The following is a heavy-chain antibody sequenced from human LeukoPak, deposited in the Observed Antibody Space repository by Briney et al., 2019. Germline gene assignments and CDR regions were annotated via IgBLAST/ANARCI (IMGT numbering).Heavy chain of an antibody. CDR2: ISGSGAGT. Sequence: GGSLRLSCAASGFTFSSYAMSWVRQAPGKGLEWVSSISGSGAGTKYADSVKGRFNISRDNPKNTLYLQMNSLRAEDTAVYYCANSNWFDPWGQGTLVTVSS. CDR1: GFTFSSYA. J-gene: IGHJ5*02. CDR3: ANSNWFDP. V-gene: IGHV3-23*01.